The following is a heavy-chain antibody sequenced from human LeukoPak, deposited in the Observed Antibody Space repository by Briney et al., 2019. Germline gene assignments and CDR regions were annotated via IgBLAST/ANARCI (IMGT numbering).Heavy chain of an antibody. D-gene: IGHD6-6*01. Sequence: GGSLRLSCAASGFTFSSYSMNWVRQAPGKGLEWVSSISRSSDYTYYADSVKGRFTISRDNAKNSLYLQMNSLRAEDTAVYYCARASIPDCWGQGTLVTVSS. V-gene: IGHV3-21*01. CDR1: GFTFSSYS. CDR2: ISRSSDYT. CDR3: ARASIPDC. J-gene: IGHJ4*02.